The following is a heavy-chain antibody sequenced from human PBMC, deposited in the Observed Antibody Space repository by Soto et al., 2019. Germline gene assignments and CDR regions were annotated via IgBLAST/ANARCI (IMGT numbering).Heavy chain of an antibody. Sequence: GGSLRLSCAASGFTFSSYGMHWVRQAPGKGLEWVAVIWYDGSNKYYADSVKGRFTISRDNSKNTLYLQMNSLRAEDTAVYYCARDTIPGRRAVVVPAAIPYWGQGTLVTVSS. V-gene: IGHV3-33*01. J-gene: IGHJ4*02. CDR2: IWYDGSNK. CDR3: ARDTIPGRRAVVVPAAIPY. D-gene: IGHD2-2*01. CDR1: GFTFSSYG.